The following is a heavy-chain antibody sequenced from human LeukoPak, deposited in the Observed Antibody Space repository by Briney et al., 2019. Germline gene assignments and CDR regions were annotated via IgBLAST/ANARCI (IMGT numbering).Heavy chain of an antibody. CDR1: GFTFSSYS. D-gene: IGHD2-8*01. CDR2: ISSSSSTI. J-gene: IGHJ5*02. Sequence: GGSLRLSCAASGFTFSSYSMNWVRQAPGKGLEWVSYISSSSSTIYYADSVKGRFTISRDNAKNSLYLQMNSLRAEDTAVYYCARFSRTNWFDPWGQRTLVTVSS. CDR3: ARFSRTNWFDP. V-gene: IGHV3-48*01.